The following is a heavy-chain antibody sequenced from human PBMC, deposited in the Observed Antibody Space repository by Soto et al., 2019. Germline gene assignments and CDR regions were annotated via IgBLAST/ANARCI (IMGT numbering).Heavy chain of an antibody. D-gene: IGHD2-21*01. V-gene: IGHV4-31*03. CDR2: IDVTGAV. J-gene: IGHJ5*02. CDR3: ARLRIATNNYKWFDP. CDR1: GAARNSGNYY. Sequence: SDTLSLTCSVSGAARNSGNYYWRWIRQVPGKGLEWIGHIDVTGAVDYNPSLRDRITISQDTSERQFSLNLRLVTAADTAVYYCARLRIATNNYKWFDPWGQGTLVTVSS.